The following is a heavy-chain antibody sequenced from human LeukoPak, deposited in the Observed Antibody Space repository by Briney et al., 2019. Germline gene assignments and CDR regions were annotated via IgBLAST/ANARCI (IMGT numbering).Heavy chain of an antibody. V-gene: IGHV1-69*04. D-gene: IGHD4-11*01. Sequence: ASVKVSCKASGGTFSSYAISWVRQAPGQGLEWMGRIIPILGIANYAQKFQGRVTITADKSTSTAYMELSSLRSEDTAVYYCARATVSSYYYGMDVWGQGTLVTVSS. CDR3: ARATVSSYYYGMDV. CDR1: GGTFSSYA. CDR2: IIPILGIA. J-gene: IGHJ6*02.